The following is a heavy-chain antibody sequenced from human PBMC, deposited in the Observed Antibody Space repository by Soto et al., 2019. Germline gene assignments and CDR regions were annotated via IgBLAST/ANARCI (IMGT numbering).Heavy chain of an antibody. CDR3: ARYLIVVRPGFSDH. Sequence: QVQLVQAGAEVKKPGASVKVSCKASCYTFTTYGINWVRQAPGQGLEWMGWISAYNGNTNFAQKFQVRVTMTTDTSTSTAYLELSSLRSDYMDVDYCARYLIVVRPGFSDHWGQATLFTVSS. V-gene: IGHV1-18*03. D-gene: IGHD6-6*01. J-gene: IGHJ5*02. CDR2: ISAYNGNT. CDR1: CYTFTTYG.